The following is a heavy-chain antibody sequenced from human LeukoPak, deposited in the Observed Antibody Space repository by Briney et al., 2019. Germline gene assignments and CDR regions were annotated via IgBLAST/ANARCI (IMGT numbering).Heavy chain of an antibody. D-gene: IGHD6-13*01. CDR3: ATDPLAYSSSWYHPNWFDP. V-gene: IGHV4-34*01. J-gene: IGHJ5*02. Sequence: PSETLSLTCGVSGGSLSFYYWSWIRQSPGKGLEWIAEISQNGDSNYNMSLKSRVTISLDKFKNQFSLKLSSVTAADTAVYYCATDPLAYSSSWYHPNWFDPWGQGTLVTVSS. CDR1: GGSLSFYY. CDR2: ISQNGDS.